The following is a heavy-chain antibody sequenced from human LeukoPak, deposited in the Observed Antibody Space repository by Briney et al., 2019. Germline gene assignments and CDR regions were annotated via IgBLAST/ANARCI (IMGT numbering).Heavy chain of an antibody. Sequence: PGGSLRLSCAASGFTFSSYAMSWVRQAPGKGLEWVSAISGSGGSTYYADSVKGRLTISRDNSKNTLYLQMNSLRAEDTAVYYCAKLQQWLVRGAFDYWGQGTLVTVSS. D-gene: IGHD6-19*01. CDR3: AKLQQWLVRGAFDY. CDR2: ISGSGGST. J-gene: IGHJ4*02. CDR1: GFTFSSYA. V-gene: IGHV3-23*01.